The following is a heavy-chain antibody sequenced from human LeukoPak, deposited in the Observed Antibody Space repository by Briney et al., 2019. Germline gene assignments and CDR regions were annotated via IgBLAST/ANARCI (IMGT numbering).Heavy chain of an antibody. V-gene: IGHV1-2*02. J-gene: IGHJ4*02. D-gene: IGHD3-9*01. CDR2: INPNSGGT. Sequence: GASVKVSCKASGYTFTSYYMHWVRQAPGQGLEWMGWINPNSGGTNYAQKFQGRVTMTRDTSISTAYMELSRLRSDDTAVYYCARGEEVILTGYYKLLFDYWGQGTLVTVSS. CDR1: GYTFTSYY. CDR3: ARGEEVILTGYYKLLFDY.